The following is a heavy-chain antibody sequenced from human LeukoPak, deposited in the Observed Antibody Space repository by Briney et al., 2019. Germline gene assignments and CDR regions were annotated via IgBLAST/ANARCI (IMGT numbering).Heavy chain of an antibody. V-gene: IGHV4-39*01. J-gene: IGHJ3*02. CDR2: IYYSGST. CDR3: ARTRGYSGYVDAYDI. CDR1: GGSMSVGSSY. Sequence: PSETLSLTCTVPGGSMSVGSSYWGWIRQPPGKGLEWIGSIYYSGSTYYNPSLKSRFTISADTSKNQFSLKLSSVTAADTAVYYCARTRGYSGYVDAYDIWGQGTMVTVFS. D-gene: IGHD5-12*01.